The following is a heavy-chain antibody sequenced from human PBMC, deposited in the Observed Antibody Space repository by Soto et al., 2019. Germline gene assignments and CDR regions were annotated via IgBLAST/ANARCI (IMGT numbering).Heavy chain of an antibody. D-gene: IGHD2-15*01. V-gene: IGHV1-18*01. CDR2: ISAYNGNT. CDR1: GCPFTSYG. J-gene: IGHJ5*02. CDR3: ATVGGLGYSSRGRCEKWFDH. Sequence: SVQVSGKDSGCPFTSYGISWVRHAPGQGLAWMGWISAYNGNTNYAQKLQGRVTMTTDTSTSTAYMELRSLRSDDTAVDSSATVGGLGYSSRGRCEKWFDHWG.